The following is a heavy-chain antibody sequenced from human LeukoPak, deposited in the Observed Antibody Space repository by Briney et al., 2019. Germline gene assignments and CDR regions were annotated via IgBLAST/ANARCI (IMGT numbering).Heavy chain of an antibody. J-gene: IGHJ4*02. CDR2: ISSSSSSYI. CDR3: ARNQLVRAPLDY. V-gene: IGHV3-21*01. D-gene: IGHD6-13*01. CDR1: GFTFSSYS. Sequence: GGSLRLSCAASGFTFSSYSMNWVRQAPGKGLEWVSSISSSSSSYIYYADSVKGRFTISRDNAKNSLYLQMNSLRAEDTAVYYCARNQLVRAPLDYWGQGTLVTVSS.